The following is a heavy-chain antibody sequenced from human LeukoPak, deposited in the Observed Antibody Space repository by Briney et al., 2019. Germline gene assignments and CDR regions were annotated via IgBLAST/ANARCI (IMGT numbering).Heavy chain of an antibody. V-gene: IGHV1-2*02. J-gene: IGHJ4*02. CDR1: GYTFTDYY. CDR2: INPNDGDT. CDR3: ARANFLYCSSSTCLFDY. D-gene: IGHD2-2*01. Sequence: GAPVKVSCKASGYTFTDYYMHWVRQAPGQGFDWMGWINPNDGDTNYAQKFQGRVIMTRDTSISTAHMEVSRLRSDDTAVYYCARANFLYCSSSTCLFDYWGQGTLVTVSS.